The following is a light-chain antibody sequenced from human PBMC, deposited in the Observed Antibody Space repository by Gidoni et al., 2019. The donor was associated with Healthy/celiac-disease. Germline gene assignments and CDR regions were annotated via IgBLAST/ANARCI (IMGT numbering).Light chain of an antibody. J-gene: IGKJ1*01. Sequence: EIVLTQSPATLSLSPGERATLSCRASQSVSSYLAWYQQKPGQAPRLLIYDASNRATGIPARCSGSGSGTDFTLTISSLEPEDFAVYYCQQRRKTFGQGTKVEIK. CDR2: DAS. V-gene: IGKV3-11*01. CDR1: QSVSSY. CDR3: QQRRKT.